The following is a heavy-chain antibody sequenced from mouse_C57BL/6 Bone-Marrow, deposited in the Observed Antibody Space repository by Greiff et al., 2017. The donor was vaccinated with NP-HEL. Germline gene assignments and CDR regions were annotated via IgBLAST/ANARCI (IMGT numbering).Heavy chain of an antibody. D-gene: IGHD2-12*01. V-gene: IGHV2-3*01. Sequence: VQLVESGPGLVAPSQCLSISCTASGFSLTSYGVSWVRQPPGKGLEWLGVIWRDGSTNYHSALIYSLSISKDNSNSQAFLKLNSLQTDDTATYYCAKNSDDVGYFDDWGTGTTVTVSS. CDR3: AKNSDDVGYFDD. CDR1: GFSLTSYG. CDR2: IWRDGST. J-gene: IGHJ1*03.